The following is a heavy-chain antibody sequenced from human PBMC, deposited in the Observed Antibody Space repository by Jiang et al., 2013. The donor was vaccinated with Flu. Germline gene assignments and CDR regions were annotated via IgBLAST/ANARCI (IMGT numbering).Heavy chain of an antibody. CDR2: IYYSGST. CDR1: GGSVSSGSYY. CDR3: ARLMTDFPPGRPYYYYGMEG. J-gene: IGHJ6*04. D-gene: IGHD3-3*01. V-gene: IGHV4-39*01. Sequence: KPSETLSLTCTVSGGSVSSGSYYWGWIRQPPGKGLEWIGSIYYSGSTYYNPSLKSRVTISVDTSKNQFSLKLSSVTAADTAVYYCARLMTDFPPGRPYYYYGMEGGARGTLVTVSS.